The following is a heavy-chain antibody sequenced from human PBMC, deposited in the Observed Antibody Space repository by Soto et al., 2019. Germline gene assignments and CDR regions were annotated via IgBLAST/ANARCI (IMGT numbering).Heavy chain of an antibody. V-gene: IGHV4-59*01. CDR3: AREGSRDAFDI. CDR1: WGPLISYD. Sequence: SETLSLSCTVSWGPLISYDCSWIRQPPGKGLEWIGYIYYSGSTNYNPSLKSRVTISVDTSKNQFSLKLSSVTAVDTAVYYCAREGSRDAFDIWGQGTMVTVSS. CDR2: IYYSGST. J-gene: IGHJ3*02.